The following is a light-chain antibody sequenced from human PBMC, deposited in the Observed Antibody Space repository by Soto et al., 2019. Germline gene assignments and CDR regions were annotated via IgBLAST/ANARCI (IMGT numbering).Light chain of an antibody. J-gene: IGKJ2*02. CDR2: SAS. CDR3: QQSYSTPWT. V-gene: IGKV1-39*01. CDR1: QRISSY. Sequence: DIQMTQSPSSLSVSVGDRVTITCRASQRISSYLNWYQQKEGKAPKLLISSASSVQSGVPSRFSGDGSGTVFTLTMSSLQPEDLATYYCQQSYSTPWTFGQGTKLEIK.